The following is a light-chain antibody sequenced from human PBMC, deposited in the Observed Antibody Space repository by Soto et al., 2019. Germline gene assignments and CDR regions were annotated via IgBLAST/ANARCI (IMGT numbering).Light chain of an antibody. CDR1: QSVSSTY. CDR2: GAS. V-gene: IGKV3-20*01. J-gene: IGKJ1*01. Sequence: EIVLTQSPGTLSLSPGGGATLSCRSSQSVSSTYLAWYQHKPGQAPRLLIYGASSRATGIPDRFSGSGSGTDFTLTISRLEPEDFAVYYCQQYGVSPRTFGQGTKVDIK. CDR3: QQYGVSPRT.